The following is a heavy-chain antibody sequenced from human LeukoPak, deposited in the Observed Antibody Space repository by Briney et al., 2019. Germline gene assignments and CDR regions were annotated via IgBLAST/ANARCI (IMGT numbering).Heavy chain of an antibody. Sequence: GGSLRLSCAASGFTVSSTYMSWVRQTPGKGLEWVSVIYSGGSTYYADSVKGRFTISRDNSKNTLHLQMNSLRAEDTAVYYCARDLLEWYFDYWGQGTLVTVSS. CDR2: IYSGGST. D-gene: IGHD3-3*01. J-gene: IGHJ4*02. CDR1: GFTVSSTY. CDR3: ARDLLEWYFDY. V-gene: IGHV3-66*01.